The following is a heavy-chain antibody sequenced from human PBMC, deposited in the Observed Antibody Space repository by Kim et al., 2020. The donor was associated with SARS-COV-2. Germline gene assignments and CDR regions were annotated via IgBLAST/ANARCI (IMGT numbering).Heavy chain of an antibody. J-gene: IGHJ3*02. CDR2: ITTSGDNM. CDR3: AKCRYGYDYSDLDI. CDR1: GFTFSSYA. D-gene: IGHD4-4*01. Sequence: GGSLRLSCATSGFTFSSYAMSWIRQAPGKGLEWVSVITTSGDNMYYVDSVKGRFTISRDNSKNTLYLQMNSLRAEDTAVYFCAKCRYGYDYSDLDIWGQG. V-gene: IGHV3-23*01.